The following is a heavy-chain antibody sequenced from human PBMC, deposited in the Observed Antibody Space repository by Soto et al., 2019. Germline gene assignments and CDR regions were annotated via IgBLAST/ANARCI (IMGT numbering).Heavy chain of an antibody. V-gene: IGHV5-10-1*01. CDR1: GYSFTSYW. D-gene: IGHD2-21*02. CDR2: IDPSDSYT. Sequence: GESLKISCKGSGYSFTSYWISWVRQMPGKGLEWMGRIDPSDSYTNYSPSFQGHVTISADKSISTAYLQWSSLKASDTAMYYCARRYGGNSNYYYGMDVWGQGTTVTVSS. CDR3: ARRYGGNSNYYYGMDV. J-gene: IGHJ6*02.